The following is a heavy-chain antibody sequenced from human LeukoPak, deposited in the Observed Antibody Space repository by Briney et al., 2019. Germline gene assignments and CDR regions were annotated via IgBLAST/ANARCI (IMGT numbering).Heavy chain of an antibody. CDR3: ARDRQSGIAAAGTLDY. V-gene: IGHV3-66*01. CDR1: GFIVSSNY. D-gene: IGHD6-13*01. Sequence: GGSLRLSCAASGFIVSSNYMSWVRQVPGKGLEWVSVIYSGGSTYYADSVKGRFSVSRDNSKNTLYFQMNSLRVEDTAVYYCARDRQSGIAAAGTLDYWGQGTLVTVSS. J-gene: IGHJ4*02. CDR2: IYSGGST.